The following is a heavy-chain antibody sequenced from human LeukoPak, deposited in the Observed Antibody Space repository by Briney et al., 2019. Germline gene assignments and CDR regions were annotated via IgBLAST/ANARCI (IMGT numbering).Heavy chain of an antibody. J-gene: IGHJ4*02. CDR1: GFTFGSYS. Sequence: GGSLRLSCAASGFTFGSYSMNWVRQTPGKGLEWVSSITISSDKYYTDSVKGRFTISRDNAKNSLYLQMNSLRAEDTAVYYCASQGYSYGRALTDYWGQGTLVTVSS. CDR2: ITISSDK. V-gene: IGHV3-21*04. D-gene: IGHD5-18*01. CDR3: ASQGYSYGRALTDY.